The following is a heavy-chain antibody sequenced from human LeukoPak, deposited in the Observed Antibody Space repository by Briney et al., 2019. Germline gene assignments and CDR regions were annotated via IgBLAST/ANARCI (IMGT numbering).Heavy chain of an antibody. V-gene: IGHV1-8*01. CDR3: VRVPPGTTIYAY. J-gene: IGHJ4*02. Sequence: ASVKVSCKASGYTFTSYHINWVRQATGQGLEWVGWMNPNNSDIGYAQKFQGRVTMTRNTSIGTAYMELSSLRSEDTAIYYCVRVPPGTTIYAYWGQGTLVIVSS. D-gene: IGHD1-14*01. CDR2: MNPNNSDI. CDR1: GYTFTSYH.